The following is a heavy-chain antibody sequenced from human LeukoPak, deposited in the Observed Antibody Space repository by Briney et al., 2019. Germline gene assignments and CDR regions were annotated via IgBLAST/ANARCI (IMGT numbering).Heavy chain of an antibody. D-gene: IGHD3-10*01. V-gene: IGHV3-21*01. CDR1: GFTFSSYS. CDR3: ARGEGRYYYGSGSLN. J-gene: IGHJ4*02. CDR2: ISSSSSYI. Sequence: GGTLRLSCAASGFTFSSYSMSWVRQAPGKGLEWVSSISSSSSYIYYADSVKGRFTISRDNAKNSLYLQMNSLRAEDTAVYYCARGEGRYYYGSGSLNWGQGTLVTVSS.